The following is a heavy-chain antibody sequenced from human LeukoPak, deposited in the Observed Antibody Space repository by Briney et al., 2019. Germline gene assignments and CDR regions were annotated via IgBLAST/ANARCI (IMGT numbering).Heavy chain of an antibody. CDR1: GFTFSDYY. J-gene: IGHJ4*02. Sequence: GGYLRLSCAASGFTFSDYYMSWIRQAPGKGLEWVSYISSSGSTIYYADSVKGRFTISRDNAKNSLYLQMNSLRTEDTALYYCAKGQVVFTACSDYWGQGTLVTVSS. D-gene: IGHD3-22*01. V-gene: IGHV3-11*01. CDR2: ISSSGSTI. CDR3: AKGQVVFTACSDY.